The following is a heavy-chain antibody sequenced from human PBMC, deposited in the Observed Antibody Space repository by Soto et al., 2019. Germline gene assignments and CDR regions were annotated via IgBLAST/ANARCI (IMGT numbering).Heavy chain of an antibody. CDR3: ARASAYYDSSGYRTTPLYFDY. D-gene: IGHD3-22*01. CDR2: ISAYNGNT. J-gene: IGHJ4*02. CDR1: GYTFTSYG. Sequence: AASVKVSCKASGYTFTSYGISWVRQAPGQGLEWMGWISAYNGNTNYAQKLQGRVTMTTDTSTSTAYMELRSLRSDDTAVYYCARASAYYDSSGYRTTPLYFDYWGQGTLVTVSS. V-gene: IGHV1-18*01.